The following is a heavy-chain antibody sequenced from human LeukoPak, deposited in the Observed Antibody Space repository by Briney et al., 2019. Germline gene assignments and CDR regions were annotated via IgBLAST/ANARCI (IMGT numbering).Heavy chain of an antibody. CDR3: ARDKGRRYCSSTSCYLFDY. D-gene: IGHD2-2*01. Sequence: SVKVSCKASGGTFSSYAISWVRQAPGQGLEWMGGIIPVFGTANYAQKFQGRVTITADESTSTAYMELSSLRSEDTAVYYCARDKGRRYCSSTSCYLFDYWGQGTLVTVSS. CDR2: IIPVFGTA. V-gene: IGHV1-69*01. J-gene: IGHJ4*02. CDR1: GGTFSSYA.